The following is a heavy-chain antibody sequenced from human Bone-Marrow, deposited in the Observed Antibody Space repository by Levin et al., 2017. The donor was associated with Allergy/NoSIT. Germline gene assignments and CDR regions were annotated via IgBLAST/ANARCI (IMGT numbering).Heavy chain of an antibody. CDR1: GFTFSSYA. V-gene: IGHV3-23*01. J-gene: IGHJ6*02. D-gene: IGHD3-10*01. CDR3: AGVIHYGMDV. CDR2: ISGSGGST. Sequence: GESLKISCAASGFTFSSYAMSWVRQAPGKGLEWVSAISGSGGSTYYADSVKGRFTISRDNSKNTLYLQMNSLRAEDTAVYYCAGVIHYGMDVWGQGTTVTVSS.